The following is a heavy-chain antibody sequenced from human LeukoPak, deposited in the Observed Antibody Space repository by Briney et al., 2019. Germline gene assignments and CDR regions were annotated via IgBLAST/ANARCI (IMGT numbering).Heavy chain of an antibody. CDR2: IYYSGST. D-gene: IGHD6-13*01. J-gene: IGHJ4*02. Sequence: PSETLSLTCTVSGGSISSYYWSWIRQPPGKGLEWIGYIYYSGSTNYNPSLKSRVTISVDTSKNQFSLKLSSVTAADTAVYYCARFLIAAAGFDYWGQGTLVTVPS. V-gene: IGHV4-59*08. CDR1: GGSISSYY. CDR3: ARFLIAAAGFDY.